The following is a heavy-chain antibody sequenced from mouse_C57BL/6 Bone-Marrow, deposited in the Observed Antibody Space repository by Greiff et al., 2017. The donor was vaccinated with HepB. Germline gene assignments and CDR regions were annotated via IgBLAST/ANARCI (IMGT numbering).Heavy chain of an antibody. CDR1: GFTFSDAW. CDR2: IRNKANNHAT. Sequence: EVKLVESGGGLVQPGGSMKLSCAASGFTFSDAWMDWVRQSPEKGLEWVAEIRNKANNHATYYAESVKGRFTISRDDSKSSVYLQMNSLRAEDTGIYYCTIAYYDYDGPDWYFDVWGTGTTVTVSS. D-gene: IGHD2-4*01. J-gene: IGHJ1*03. V-gene: IGHV6-6*01. CDR3: TIAYYDYDGPDWYFDV.